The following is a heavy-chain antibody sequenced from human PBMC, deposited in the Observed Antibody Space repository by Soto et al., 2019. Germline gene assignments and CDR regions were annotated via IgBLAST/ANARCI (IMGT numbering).Heavy chain of an antibody. CDR1: GFTFSSYA. Sequence: EVQLLESGGGLVQPGGSLRLSCAAAGFTFSSYAMSWVRQAPGKGLEWVSAISGSGGSTYYADSVKGRFTISRDNSKNTLYLQMNSLRAEDTAVYYCAKGLFTMDRGEPYGMDVWGQGTTVTVSS. CDR2: ISGSGGST. D-gene: IGHD3-10*01. J-gene: IGHJ6*02. V-gene: IGHV3-23*01. CDR3: AKGLFTMDRGEPYGMDV.